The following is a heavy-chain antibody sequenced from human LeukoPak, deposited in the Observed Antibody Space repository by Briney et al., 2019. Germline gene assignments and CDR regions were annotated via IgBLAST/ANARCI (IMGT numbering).Heavy chain of an antibody. CDR1: GFTFSTYW. Sequence: GGSLRLSCAASGFTFSTYWMTRVRQAPGKGLEWVANINEDGSEKNYVDSVKGRFTISRDNAKNSLSLQVETLRVEDTAVYYCGTRSQAPANWGQGPLVTVSS. D-gene: IGHD3-10*01. V-gene: IGHV3-7*01. J-gene: IGHJ4*02. CDR3: GTRSQAPAN. CDR2: INEDGSEK.